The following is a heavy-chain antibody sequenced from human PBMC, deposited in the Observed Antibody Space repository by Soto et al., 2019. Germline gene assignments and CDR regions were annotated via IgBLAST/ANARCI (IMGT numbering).Heavy chain of an antibody. CDR1: RDTFNKYA. CDR2: IIPIFSSR. V-gene: IGHV1-69*01. J-gene: IGHJ6*02. CDR3: ARGETYLGV. Sequence: QVHLVQSGAEVKKPGSSVKVSCKTSRDTFNKYAFNWVRQAPGQGLEWMGWIIPIFSSRNYAEKFQGRVTITADDSTSTAYMALRSLRFEDTAVYYCARGETYLGVWGQGTTVTVSS.